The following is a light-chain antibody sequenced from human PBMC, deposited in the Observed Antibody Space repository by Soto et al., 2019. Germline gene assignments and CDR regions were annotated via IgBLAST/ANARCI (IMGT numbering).Light chain of an antibody. Sequence: EIVMTQSPGTLSVSPWAIATFSCRASQSVSSNLAWYQQKPGQAPRLFIYGASTRATGMPAKFSGSSFGTEFTHSISSLQAEDFAVYYCQQYQNWPPTFGQGTKVDIK. CDR2: GAS. V-gene: IGKV3-15*01. CDR1: QSVSSN. J-gene: IGKJ1*01. CDR3: QQYQNWPPT.